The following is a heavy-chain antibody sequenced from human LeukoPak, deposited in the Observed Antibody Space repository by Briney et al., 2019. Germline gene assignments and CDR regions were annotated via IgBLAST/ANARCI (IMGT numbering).Heavy chain of an antibody. J-gene: IGHJ4*02. V-gene: IGHV3-30*18. Sequence: PGGSLRLSCAASGFTFSSHGMHWVRQAPGKGLEWVAVISNDGINKYYADSVKGRFTISRDNSKNTLYLQMNSLRVEETAVYHCAKVLLYSGYVGPFDYWGQGTVVTVSS. CDR1: GFTFSSHG. D-gene: IGHD5-12*01. CDR2: ISNDGINK. CDR3: AKVLLYSGYVGPFDY.